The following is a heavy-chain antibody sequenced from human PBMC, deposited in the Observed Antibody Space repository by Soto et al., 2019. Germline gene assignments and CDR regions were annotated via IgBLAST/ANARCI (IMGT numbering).Heavy chain of an antibody. V-gene: IGHV1-69*13. CDR2: IIPIFGTA. J-gene: IGHJ4*02. Sequence: SVKVSCKASGGTFSSYAISWVRQAPGQGLEWMGGIIPIFGTANYAQKLQGRVTITADESTSTAYMELSSLRSEDTAVYYCARSRSYLPDSSSRYAFDYWGQGTLVTVSS. CDR3: ARSRSYLPDSSSRYAFDY. CDR1: GGTFSSYA. D-gene: IGHD6-13*01.